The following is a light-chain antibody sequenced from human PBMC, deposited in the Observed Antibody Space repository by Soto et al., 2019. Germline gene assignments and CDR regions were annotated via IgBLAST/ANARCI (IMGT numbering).Light chain of an antibody. CDR2: TNN. J-gene: IGLJ1*01. Sequence: QSVLTQPPSASGTPGQRVTISCSGSSSNIGSHTVNWYQHLPGTAPKLLIYTNNQRPSGVPDRFSGSKSGTSASLAISGLQSEDEADYYCAAWDASLNGYVFGTGTKVTVL. CDR3: AAWDASLNGYV. V-gene: IGLV1-44*01. CDR1: SSNIGSHT.